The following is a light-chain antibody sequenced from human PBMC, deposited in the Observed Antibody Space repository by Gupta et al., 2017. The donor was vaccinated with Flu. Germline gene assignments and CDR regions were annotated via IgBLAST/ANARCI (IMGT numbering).Light chain of an antibody. Sequence: EIVLTQSPGTLSLSPGERATISCRASQSVSGSYVAWYQHKPGQAPRLLIFGASDRATGIPDRFTGSGSGTXFTLTIXRLEPEDFAWYYCQQYGNEVQTFGXGTKVEIK. CDR2: GAS. J-gene: IGKJ1*01. CDR1: QSVSGSY. V-gene: IGKV3-20*01. CDR3: QQYGNEVQT.